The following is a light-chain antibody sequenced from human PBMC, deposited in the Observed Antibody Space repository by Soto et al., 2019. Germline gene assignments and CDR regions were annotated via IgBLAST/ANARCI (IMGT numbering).Light chain of an antibody. J-gene: IGLJ1*01. CDR2: DDN. CDR3: GSWDRSRSAYV. CDR1: SSNIGGNS. Sequence: QSVLTQPPSVCAAPGQKVTISCSGSSSNIGGNSVSWYQQLPGTAPKLLIYDDNKRPSGIPDRFSGSKSGTSATLGITGFQTGDEADYYCGSWDRSRSAYVFGTGTKVTVL. V-gene: IGLV1-51*01.